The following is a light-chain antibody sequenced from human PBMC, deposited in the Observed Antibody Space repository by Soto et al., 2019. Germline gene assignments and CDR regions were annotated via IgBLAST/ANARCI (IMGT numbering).Light chain of an antibody. CDR2: DVS. Sequence: QSALTQPASVSGSPGQSITISCTGTSSDVGGYNYVSWYQQHPGEAPKLMIYDVSNRPSGVSNRFSGSKSGNTASLTISGIQAEDEADYYCSSFTSSRTLVFGAGTKLTVL. CDR3: SSFTSSRTLV. V-gene: IGLV2-14*03. J-gene: IGLJ2*01. CDR1: SSDVGGYNY.